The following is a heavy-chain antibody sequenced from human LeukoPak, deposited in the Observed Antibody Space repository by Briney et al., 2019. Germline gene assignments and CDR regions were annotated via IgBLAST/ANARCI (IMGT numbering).Heavy chain of an antibody. CDR1: GFTLSSYE. D-gene: IGHD1-26*01. Sequence: GGSLRLSCAAYGFTLSSYEMNWVRQAPGKGREWGSYISSSGSTIYYADSVKGRFTISRDNAKNSLYLQMNSLRAEDTAVYYCATNSGSYYYYYMDVWGKGTTVTVSS. V-gene: IGHV3-48*03. CDR3: ATNSGSYYYYYMDV. CDR2: ISSSGSTI. J-gene: IGHJ6*03.